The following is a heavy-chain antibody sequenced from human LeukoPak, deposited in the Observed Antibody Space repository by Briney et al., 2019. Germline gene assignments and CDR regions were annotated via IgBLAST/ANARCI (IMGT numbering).Heavy chain of an antibody. CDR3: ARVPSGGPFDY. V-gene: IGHV1-18*01. CDR1: GYSFTSYG. Sequence: ASVKVSFKASGYSFTSYGINWVRQAPGQGLEWMGRISAYNGNTNYAQRLQGRVTMTTDTSTSTAYMELRSLTSDDTAVYYCARVPSGGPFDYWGQGTLVTVSS. J-gene: IGHJ4*02. D-gene: IGHD2-15*01. CDR2: ISAYNGNT.